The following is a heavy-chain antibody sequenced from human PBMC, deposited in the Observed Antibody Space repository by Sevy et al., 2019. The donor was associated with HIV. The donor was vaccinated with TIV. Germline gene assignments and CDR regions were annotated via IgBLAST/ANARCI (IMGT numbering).Heavy chain of an antibody. CDR2: IVNDGDT. J-gene: IGHJ6*02. CDR3: ARELYYGMDV. V-gene: IGHV3-13*01. D-gene: IGHD3-10*01. Sequence: GGSLRLSCRASGFTFSNYDMHWVRQATGKGLEWVSGIVNDGDTYYPDSVKGRFTISRENGRDSLYLQMNSLRAGDTAVYYCARELYYGMDVWGQGTTVTVSS. CDR1: GFTFSNYD.